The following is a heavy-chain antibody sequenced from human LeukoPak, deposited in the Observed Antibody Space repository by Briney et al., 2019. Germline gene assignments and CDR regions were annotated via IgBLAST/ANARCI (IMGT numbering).Heavy chain of an antibody. D-gene: IGHD6-13*01. V-gene: IGHV3-7*01. CDR3: ARAITAVDSY. CDR2: IDEAGTEK. J-gene: IGHJ4*02. Sequence: GGSLRLSCAASAFTFSSYWMNWVRQAPGKGLEWVAGIDEAGTEKYYVESVKGRFTISRDNAKKSVYLQMNSLRADDTAVYYCARAITAVDSYWGQGTLVTVSS. CDR1: AFTFSSYW.